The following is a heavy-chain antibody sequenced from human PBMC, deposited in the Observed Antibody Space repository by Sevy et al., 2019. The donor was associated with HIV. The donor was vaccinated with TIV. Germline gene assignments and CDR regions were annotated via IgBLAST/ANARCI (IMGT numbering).Heavy chain of an antibody. D-gene: IGHD3-10*01. Sequence: GGSLRLSCAASGFTFSSYWMSWVRQAPGKGLEWVANIKQDGSEKYYVDSVKGRFTSSRDNAKNSLYLQMNSLRAEDTAVYYCARKRGYGSGSYSQDAFDIWGQGTMVTVSS. J-gene: IGHJ3*02. V-gene: IGHV3-7*01. CDR2: IKQDGSEK. CDR1: GFTFSSYW. CDR3: ARKRGYGSGSYSQDAFDI.